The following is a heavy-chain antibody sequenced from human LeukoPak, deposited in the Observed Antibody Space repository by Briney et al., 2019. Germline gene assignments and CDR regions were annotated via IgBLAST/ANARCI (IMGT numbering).Heavy chain of an antibody. CDR1: GGTFSRYA. J-gene: IGHJ4*02. CDR2: VVPVLNTP. Sequence: SVKVSCKASGGTFSRYAINWVRQAPGQGLEWMGGVVPVLNTPHYAQKLQGRVTIAADESTSTAYMELSSLRSEDTAVYYCASGMVGATIDYWGQGTLVTVSS. CDR3: ASGMVGATIDY. V-gene: IGHV1-69*13. D-gene: IGHD1-26*01.